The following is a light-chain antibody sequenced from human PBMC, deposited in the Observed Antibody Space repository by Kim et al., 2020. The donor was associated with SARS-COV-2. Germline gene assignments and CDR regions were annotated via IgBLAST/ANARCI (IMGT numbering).Light chain of an antibody. CDR2: DAI. J-gene: IGKJ4*01. CDR1: QTVTNN. Sequence: SPGESAALSCRASQTVTNNLAWYQQKAGQPPRLLIYDAINRASGIPARFSGSGSETDFTLTISGLEPEDAAIYYCLQRWRWPLTFGGGTKVDIK. CDR3: LQRWRWPLT. V-gene: IGKV3-11*01.